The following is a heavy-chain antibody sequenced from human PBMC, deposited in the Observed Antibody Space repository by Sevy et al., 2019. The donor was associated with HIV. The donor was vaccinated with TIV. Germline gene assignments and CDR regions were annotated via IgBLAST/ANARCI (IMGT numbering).Heavy chain of an antibody. CDR2: ISSSGSYI. V-gene: IGHV3-21*01. D-gene: IGHD3-22*01. Sequence: GGSLRLSCAASEFIFTGYWMNWVRQAPGKGLECVSSISSSGSYIYYADSVKGRFTISRDDAKNSLYLQMNTLRAEDAALYYCARVRPYDTRDFDYWGQGTLVTVSS. CDR3: ARVRPYDTRDFDY. J-gene: IGHJ4*02. CDR1: EFIFTGYW.